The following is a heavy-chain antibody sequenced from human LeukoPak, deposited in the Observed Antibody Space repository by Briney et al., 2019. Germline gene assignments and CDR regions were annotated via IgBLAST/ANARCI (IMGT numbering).Heavy chain of an antibody. CDR3: ARDGRSGYEDL. CDR2: IYHVGGT. Sequence: PSETLSLTCTVSGVSIKTNSDYWGWLRQPPGKGLEWIGSIYHVGGTYYNPSHKSRVTISIDTSKNQFSLKLTSVTAADTAIYYCARDGRSGYEDLWGPGTLVTVSS. D-gene: IGHD5-12*01. CDR1: GVSIKTNSDY. J-gene: IGHJ5*02. V-gene: IGHV4-39*07.